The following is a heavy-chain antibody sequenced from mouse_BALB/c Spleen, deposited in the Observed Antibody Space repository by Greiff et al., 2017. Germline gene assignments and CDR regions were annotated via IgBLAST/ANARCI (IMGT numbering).Heavy chain of an antibody. J-gene: IGHJ3*01. CDR1: GYSITSDYA. CDR2: ISYSGST. Sequence: EVQLVESGPGLVKPSQSLSLTCTVTGYSITSDYAWNWIRQFPGNKLEWMGYISYSGSTSYNPSLKSRISITRDTSKNQFFLQLNSVTTEDTATYYCARSRRGFAYWGQGTLVTVAA. V-gene: IGHV3-2*02. CDR3: ARSRRGFAY.